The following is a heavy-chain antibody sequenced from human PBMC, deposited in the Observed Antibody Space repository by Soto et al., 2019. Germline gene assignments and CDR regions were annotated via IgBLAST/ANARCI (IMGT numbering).Heavy chain of an antibody. CDR2: ISSSTSHT. Sequence: QVQLVESGGGLVKPGGSLRLSCAVSGFTFSAYYMNWIRQAPGKGLEWVSYISSSTSHTNYADSVKGRVTISRDNANNSQFRQRNRLRAEDTAVYYCARALGSAADYFDFWGQGTLVTVTS. V-gene: IGHV3-11*05. CDR1: GFTFSAYY. J-gene: IGHJ4*02. D-gene: IGHD2-2*01. CDR3: ARALGSAADYFDF.